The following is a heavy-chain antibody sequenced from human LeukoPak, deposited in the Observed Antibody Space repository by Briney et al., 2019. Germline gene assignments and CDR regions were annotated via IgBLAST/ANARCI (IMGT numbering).Heavy chain of an antibody. D-gene: IGHD4-23*01. J-gene: IGHJ4*02. CDR1: RGSINTGNYY. CDR3: ARGPLGRWVTIDY. V-gene: IGHV4-61*01. CDR2: IYYSGST. Sequence: SQTLSLTCTVSRGSINTGNYYWSWIRQPPGKGLEWIGYIYYSGSTNYNPSLKSRVTISVDTSKNQFSLKLSSVTAADTAVYYCARGPLGRWVTIDYWGQGALVTVSS.